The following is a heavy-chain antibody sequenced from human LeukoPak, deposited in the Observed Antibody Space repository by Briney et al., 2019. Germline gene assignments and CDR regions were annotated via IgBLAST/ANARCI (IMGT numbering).Heavy chain of an antibody. CDR2: IYYSGST. Sequence: SEILSLTCTVSGGSISSYYWSWIRQPPGKGLEWIGYIYYSGSTNYNPSLKSRVTISVDTSKNQFSLKLSSVTAADTAVYYCARGLAAAVHYYYYMDVWGKGTTVTVSS. V-gene: IGHV4-59*01. D-gene: IGHD6-13*01. CDR3: ARGLAAAVHYYYYMDV. J-gene: IGHJ6*03. CDR1: GGSISSYY.